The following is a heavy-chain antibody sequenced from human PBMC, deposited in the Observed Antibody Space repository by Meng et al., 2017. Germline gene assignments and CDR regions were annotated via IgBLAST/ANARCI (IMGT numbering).Heavy chain of an antibody. J-gene: IGHJ5*02. Sequence: VDVVQVGGEVKKLGASVKVSCKASGYTFTSYDINWVRQATGQGLEWMGWMNPNSGNTGYAQKFQGRVTMTRNTSISTAYMELSSLRSEDTAVYYCARGSSSWITNWFDPWGQGTLVTVSS. CDR2: MNPNSGNT. CDR1: GYTFTSYD. CDR3: ARGSSSWITNWFDP. D-gene: IGHD6-13*01. V-gene: IGHV1-8*01.